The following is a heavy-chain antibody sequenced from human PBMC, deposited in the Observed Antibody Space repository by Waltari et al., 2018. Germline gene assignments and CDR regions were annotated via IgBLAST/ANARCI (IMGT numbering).Heavy chain of an antibody. CDR3: ARLYSGTRPPDF. J-gene: IGHJ4*02. D-gene: IGHD2-2*01. V-gene: IGHV4-39*01. Sequence: QLQLQESGPGLVKPWETLSLTCTVSGDSIHSDSSYWGWIRQPPGKGLEWIASIFYRGNTYYNPSLKSRVTISVDTSKNQLSLKFTSVTAADTAVYYCARLYSGTRPPDFWGQGILVTVSS. CDR1: GDSIHSDSSY. CDR2: IFYRGNT.